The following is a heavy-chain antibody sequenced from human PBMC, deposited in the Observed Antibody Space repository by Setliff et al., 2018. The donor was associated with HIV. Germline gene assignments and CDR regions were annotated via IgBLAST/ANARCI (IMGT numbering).Heavy chain of an antibody. V-gene: IGHV4-4*09. CDR3: ARYRRPPYYLDY. CDR2: IYSTGDS. J-gene: IGHJ4*02. D-gene: IGHD3-16*02. CDR1: GDSISSYY. Sequence: LSLTCTVSGDSISSYYWSWIRQPPGKGLEWIGYIYSTGDSNYNPSLKSRVTMAVDTSKSQFSLKLTSVTAADTAVYYCARYRRPPYYLDYWGQGTLVTVSS.